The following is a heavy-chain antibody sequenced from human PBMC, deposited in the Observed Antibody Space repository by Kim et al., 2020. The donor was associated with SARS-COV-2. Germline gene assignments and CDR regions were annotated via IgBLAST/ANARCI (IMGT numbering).Heavy chain of an antibody. J-gene: IGHJ4*02. V-gene: IGHV1-18*01. CDR3: ARDQIYGGDYFY. D-gene: IGHD2-21*02. Sequence: TYAQKLQGRVTMTTDTSTSTAYMELRSLRSDDTAVYYCARDQIYGGDYFYWGQGTLVTVSS.